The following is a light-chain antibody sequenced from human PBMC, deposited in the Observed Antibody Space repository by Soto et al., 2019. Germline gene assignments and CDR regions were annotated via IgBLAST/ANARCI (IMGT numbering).Light chain of an antibody. Sequence: EIVLTQSPGTLSLSPGERATLSCRASQSVSSSYLAWYQQKPGQAPRLLIYGVSSRATGIPDRFSGSGSGTDFTLTISRLEPEDFAVYYCQQYGNYPLTFGAGTKV. J-gene: IGKJ4*01. V-gene: IGKV3-20*01. CDR3: QQYGNYPLT. CDR1: QSVSSSY. CDR2: GVS.